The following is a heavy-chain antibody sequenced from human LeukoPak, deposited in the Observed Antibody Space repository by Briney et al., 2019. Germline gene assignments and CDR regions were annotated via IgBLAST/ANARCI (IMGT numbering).Heavy chain of an antibody. D-gene: IGHD1-26*01. Sequence: GGSLRLSCADSGFTFSSHWMHWVRQAPGKGLVWVSRIKYDASSTSYADSVKGRFTISRDNAKNTLYLQLNSLRAEDTAVYYCARGATYAYYQDYWGQGTLVTVSS. V-gene: IGHV3-74*01. CDR3: ARGATYAYYQDY. CDR1: GFTFSSHW. J-gene: IGHJ4*02. CDR2: IKYDASST.